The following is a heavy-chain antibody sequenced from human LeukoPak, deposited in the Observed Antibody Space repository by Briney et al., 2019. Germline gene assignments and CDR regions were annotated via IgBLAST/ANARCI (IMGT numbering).Heavy chain of an antibody. Sequence: PSETLSLTCTVSGYSISRGYYWGWIRQPPGKGLEWIGSIYHSGSTYYNPSLKSRVTISVDTSKNQFSLKLSSVTAADTAVYYCATYAKEDIVVVPAAHYFQHWGQGTLVTVSS. CDR3: ATYAKEDIVVVPAAHYFQH. D-gene: IGHD2-2*01. CDR2: IYHSGST. CDR1: GYSISRGYY. J-gene: IGHJ1*01. V-gene: IGHV4-38-2*02.